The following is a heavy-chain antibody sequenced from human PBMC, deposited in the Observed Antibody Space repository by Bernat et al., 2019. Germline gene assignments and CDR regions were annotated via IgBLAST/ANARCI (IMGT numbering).Heavy chain of an antibody. CDR3: AKVLYYYDSSGFSLEAFDI. Sequence: QLQLQESGSGLVKPSQTLSLTCAVSGGSISSGGYPWSWIRQPPGRGLEWIGYIYHGGSTYYNPSLKSRVTISVDRSNNQFSLKLSSVTAADTAVYYCAKVLYYYDSSGFSLEAFDIWGQGTMVTVSS. CDR2: IYHGGST. CDR1: GGSISSGGYP. J-gene: IGHJ3*02. V-gene: IGHV4-30-2*01. D-gene: IGHD3-22*01.